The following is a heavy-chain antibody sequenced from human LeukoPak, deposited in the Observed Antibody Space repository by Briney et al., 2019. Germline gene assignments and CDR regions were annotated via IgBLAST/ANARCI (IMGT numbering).Heavy chain of an antibody. V-gene: IGHV1-18*01. Sequence: GSSVKVSCKASGYTFTSYGISWVRLAPGQGLEWMGWISAYNGNTNYAQKLQGRVTMTTDTSTSIAYMELRSLRSDDTAVYYCARVRPISSSSQYYYYGMDVWGQGTTVTVSS. CDR2: ISAYNGNT. CDR1: GYTFTSYG. J-gene: IGHJ6*02. CDR3: ARVRPISSSSQYYYYGMDV. D-gene: IGHD6-6*01.